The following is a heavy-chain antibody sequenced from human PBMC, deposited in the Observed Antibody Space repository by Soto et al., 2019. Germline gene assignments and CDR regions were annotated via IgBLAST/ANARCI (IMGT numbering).Heavy chain of an antibody. CDR2: INPNSGGT. V-gene: IGHV1-2*02. Sequence: QVQLVQSGAEVKKPGASVKVSCKASGYTFTGYYMHWVRQAPGQGLEWMGWINPNSGGTNYAQKFQGRVTMIRDTSISTVYMELTSLRSDDTAVYHCARDGGDYGDWFDPWGQGTLVTVSS. CDR3: ARDGGDYGDWFDP. D-gene: IGHD4-17*01. J-gene: IGHJ5*02. CDR1: GYTFTGYY.